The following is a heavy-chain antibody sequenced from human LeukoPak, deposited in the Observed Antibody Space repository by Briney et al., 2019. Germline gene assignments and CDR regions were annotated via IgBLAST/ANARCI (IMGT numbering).Heavy chain of an antibody. Sequence: GGSLRLSCAASGFTLSSYWMHGVRQVPGKGPVWVSRINSDGSSTSYADSVKGRFTISRDNAKNTVYLQMNSLRVEDTAVYYCARAGYCSRTSCYQRFHYYYMDVWGKGTTVTVSS. CDR2: INSDGSST. D-gene: IGHD2-2*01. CDR1: GFTLSSYW. CDR3: ARAGYCSRTSCYQRFHYYYMDV. J-gene: IGHJ6*03. V-gene: IGHV3-74*01.